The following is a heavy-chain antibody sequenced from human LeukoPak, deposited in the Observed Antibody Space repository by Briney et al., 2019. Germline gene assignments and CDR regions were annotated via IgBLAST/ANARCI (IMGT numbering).Heavy chain of an antibody. CDR2: INSDGSST. V-gene: IGHV3-74*01. Sequence: EPGGSLRLSCAASGFTFSSYWMHWVRQAPGKGLVWVSRINSDGSSTSYADSVKGRFTISRDNAKNTLYLQMNSLRAEDTAVYYCVGFPPYYYYYYMDVWGKGITVTVSS. CDR3: VGFPPYYYYYYMDV. J-gene: IGHJ6*03. CDR1: GFTFSSYW.